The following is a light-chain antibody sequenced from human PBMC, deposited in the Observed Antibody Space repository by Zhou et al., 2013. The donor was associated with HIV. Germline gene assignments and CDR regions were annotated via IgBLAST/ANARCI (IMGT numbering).Light chain of an antibody. CDR3: LQHNSLPQT. CDR2: AAS. V-gene: IGKV1-39*01. Sequence: DIQMTQSPSSLSASVGDRVTITCRASQSISNFLNWYQQKPGQAPKLLIYAASNLQIGVPSKFSGSGSGTDFTLTISSLQPEDFASYYCLQHNSLPQTFGQGTKVEIK. J-gene: IGKJ1*01. CDR1: QSISNF.